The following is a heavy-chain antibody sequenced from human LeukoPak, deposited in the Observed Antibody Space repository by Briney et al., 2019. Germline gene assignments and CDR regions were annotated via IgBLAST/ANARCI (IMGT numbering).Heavy chain of an antibody. CDR3: AKDGYSSGWWYYFDY. D-gene: IGHD6-19*01. J-gene: IGHJ4*02. Sequence: PGGSLRLSCAASKFTFSNYAMSWVRQAPGKGPEWVSTISGSGGSTYYADSVKGRFTISRDNSKNTLYLQMNSLRAEDTAVYYCAKDGYSSGWWYYFDYWGQGTLVTVSS. V-gene: IGHV3-23*01. CDR1: KFTFSNYA. CDR2: ISGSGGST.